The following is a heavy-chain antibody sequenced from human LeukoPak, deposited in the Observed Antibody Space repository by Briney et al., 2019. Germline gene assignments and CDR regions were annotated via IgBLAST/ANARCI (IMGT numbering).Heavy chain of an antibody. J-gene: IGHJ3*02. D-gene: IGHD6-13*01. Sequence: TGGSLRLSCAASGFTFSDYHMSWIRQAPGKGLEWVSYIRVSSTYTKYADSVKGRFTISRDNAKNSLYLQMNSLRVEDTAVYYCAQEMAAAGTHGFDIWGQGTMVIVSS. CDR3: AQEMAAAGTHGFDI. CDR1: GFTFSDYH. V-gene: IGHV3-11*06. CDR2: IRVSSTYT.